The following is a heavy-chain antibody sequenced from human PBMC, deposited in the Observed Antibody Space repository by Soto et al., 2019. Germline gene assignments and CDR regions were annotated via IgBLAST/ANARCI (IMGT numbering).Heavy chain of an antibody. CDR2: ISAYNGNT. D-gene: IGHD2-2*01. V-gene: IGHV1-18*01. J-gene: IGHJ6*01. CDR3: ARDRGPAAPYYYYYGMHV. Sequence: ASVKVSCKASGYTFTSYGISWVRQAPGQGLEWMRWISAYNGNTNYAQKLQGRGTMTTDTSTSTAYMELRSMRYDDTAVYYCARDRGPAAPYYYYYGMHVSGQGATATVAS. CDR1: GYTFTSYG.